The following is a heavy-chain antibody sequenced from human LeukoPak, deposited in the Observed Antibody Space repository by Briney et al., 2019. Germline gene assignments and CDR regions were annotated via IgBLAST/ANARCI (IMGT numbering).Heavy chain of an antibody. Sequence: SETLSLTCTVAGGSMDYYYWSWIRQPPGKGLEWIGYIYYSGSTYYNPSLKSRVTISVGTSKHQFSLKLSSVTAADTAVYYCARGGYCSSTSCRDAFDIWGQGTMVTVSS. J-gene: IGHJ3*02. CDR3: ARGGYCSSTSCRDAFDI. CDR1: GGSMDYYY. D-gene: IGHD2-2*01. CDR2: IYYSGST. V-gene: IGHV4-30-4*01.